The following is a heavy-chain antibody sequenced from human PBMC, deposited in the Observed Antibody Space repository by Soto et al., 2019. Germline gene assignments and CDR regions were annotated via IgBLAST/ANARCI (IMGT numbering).Heavy chain of an antibody. D-gene: IGHD3-10*01. CDR3: ANVSRKGSAIDFDY. V-gene: IGHV1-8*01. Sequence: QVQLVQSGAELKKPGASVKVSCKASGYTFSNYDMNWVRQATGQGPEWIGWVNPNNGDTGYAQKFQGRVTLTTDSSPTPASMELTSLRSEDTAIYYCANVSRKGSAIDFDYWGQGTLITVSS. CDR1: GYTFSNYD. CDR2: VNPNNGDT. J-gene: IGHJ4*02.